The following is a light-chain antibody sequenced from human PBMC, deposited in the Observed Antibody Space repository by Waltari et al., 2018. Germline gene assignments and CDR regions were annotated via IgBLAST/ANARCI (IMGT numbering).Light chain of an antibody. V-gene: IGKV1-5*03. Sequence: DIQMTQSPSTLSASVGDRVTITCRASQSFSSWLAWYQQKPGKAPKLLIYKASSLESGVPSRFSGSGSGTEFTLTISSLQPDDSATYCCQQYNSFPWTFGQGTKVEIK. CDR2: KAS. J-gene: IGKJ1*01. CDR3: QQYNSFPWT. CDR1: QSFSSW.